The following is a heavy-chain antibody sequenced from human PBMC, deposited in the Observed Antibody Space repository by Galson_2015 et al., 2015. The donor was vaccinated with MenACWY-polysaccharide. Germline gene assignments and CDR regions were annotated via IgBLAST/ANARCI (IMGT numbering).Heavy chain of an antibody. Sequence: SLRLACAASGFTFSNYAMTWVRQAPGKGLEWVSTISDSGGRTPYADSVKGRCTTARDNSKNPLYLQMNSLRAEDTAVYYCARDSDDNRPPDCYDIWGQGTMVTVSS. CDR2: ISDSGGRT. J-gene: IGHJ3*02. CDR3: ARDSDDNRPPDCYDI. CDR1: GFTFSNYA. D-gene: IGHD3-22*01. V-gene: IGHV3-23*01.